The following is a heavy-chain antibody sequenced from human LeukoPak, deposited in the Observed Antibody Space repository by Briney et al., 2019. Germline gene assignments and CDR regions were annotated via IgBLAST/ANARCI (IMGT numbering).Heavy chain of an antibody. CDR2: FDPEDGET. V-gene: IGHV1-24*01. CDR1: GYTLTQLS. D-gene: IGHD5-18*01. Sequence: ASVTVSFQVSGYTLTQLSMHWVGPPPARERAGMGGFDPEDGETIYAQKFQGRVTMTEDTSTDTAYMELSSLRSEDTAVYYCATDRGYSYGYFDYWGQGTLVTVFS. CDR3: ATDRGYSYGYFDY. J-gene: IGHJ4*02.